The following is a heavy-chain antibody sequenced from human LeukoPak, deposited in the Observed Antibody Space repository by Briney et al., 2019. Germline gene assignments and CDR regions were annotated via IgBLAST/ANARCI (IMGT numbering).Heavy chain of an antibody. V-gene: IGHV3-48*01. CDR3: AELGITMIGGV. CDR2: ISRGSSAI. CDR1: GFNFSTYS. J-gene: IGHJ6*04. Sequence: PGGSLRLSCAASGFNFSTYSMNWVRQALGKGLEWVSYISRGSSAIYYADSVKGRFTISRDNAKNSLYLQMNSLRAEDTAVYYCAELGITMIGGVWGKGTTVTISS. D-gene: IGHD3-10*02.